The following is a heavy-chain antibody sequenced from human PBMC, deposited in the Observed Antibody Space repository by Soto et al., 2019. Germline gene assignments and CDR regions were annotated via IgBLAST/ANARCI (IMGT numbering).Heavy chain of an antibody. CDR3: ARVVLSITRGAFDA. V-gene: IGHV4-4*02. J-gene: IGHJ3*01. CDR2: ISHSGTS. Sequence: QVQLQESGPGLVKPSGTLSLTCAVSGGSISSSHWWTWVRQSPGKGLEYIGEISHSGTSNSNPSLKSRVTLSVDRFKNHFSLTLTSVTAADTAVYYCARVVLSITRGAFDAWGQGTPVIVSS. CDR1: GGSISSSHW. D-gene: IGHD1-20*01.